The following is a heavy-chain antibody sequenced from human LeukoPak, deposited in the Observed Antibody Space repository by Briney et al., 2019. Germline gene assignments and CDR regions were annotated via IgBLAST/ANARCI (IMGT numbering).Heavy chain of an antibody. CDR1: KFTFSSYA. CDR3: ARDLRGMVAELDY. Sequence: GGSLRLSCAASKFTFSSYAMSWVRQAPGKGLEWVSAISGSGGSTYYADSVKGRFTISRDNSKNTLYLQMNSLRAEDTAVYYCARDLRGMVAELDYWGQGTLVTVSS. D-gene: IGHD2-8*01. CDR2: ISGSGGST. V-gene: IGHV3-23*01. J-gene: IGHJ4*02.